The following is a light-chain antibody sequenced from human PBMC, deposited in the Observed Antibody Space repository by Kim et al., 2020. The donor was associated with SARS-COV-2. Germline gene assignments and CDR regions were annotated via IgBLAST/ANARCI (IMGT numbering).Light chain of an antibody. J-gene: IGKJ5*01. CDR2: KIS. CDR3: IQGAHWPIT. Sequence: DVVLTQSPLSLPVTPGQPAPISCTSTQSLVHSDGDTYLSWFHQRPGQPPRRLIYKISNRDFGVPDRFSASGSGTDFTLKISRVEVDDVGVYYCIQGAHWPITFGQGTRLEIK. CDR1: QSLVHSDGDTY. V-gene: IGKV2-30*02.